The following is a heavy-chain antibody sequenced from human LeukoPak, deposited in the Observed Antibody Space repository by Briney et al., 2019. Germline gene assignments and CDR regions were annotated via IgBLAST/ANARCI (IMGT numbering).Heavy chain of an antibody. Sequence: GSLRLSCLASGFTFSNNWMNWVRQAPGKGLEWVARIRSKRDGGTTDYAAPVKGRFTISRDDSKNTMYLQMNSLKAEDTAVYYCARDWYYAFDFWGQGTMVTVSS. CDR1: GFTFSNNW. D-gene: IGHD2-21*02. CDR2: IRSKRDGGTT. J-gene: IGHJ3*01. V-gene: IGHV3-15*07. CDR3: ARDWYYAFDF.